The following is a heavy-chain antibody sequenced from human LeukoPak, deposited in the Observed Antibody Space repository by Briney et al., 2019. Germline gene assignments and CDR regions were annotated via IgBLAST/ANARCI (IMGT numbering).Heavy chain of an antibody. V-gene: IGHV4-39*01. Sequence: PSETLSLTCTVSGGSISSSSYYWGWIRQPPGRGLEWIGSIYYSGSTYYNPSLKSRVTISVDTSKNQFSLKLSSVTAADTAVYYCARLRDYGDIVRLAFDYWGQGTLVTVSS. CDR3: ARLRDYGDIVRLAFDY. D-gene: IGHD4-17*01. CDR2: IYYSGST. J-gene: IGHJ4*02. CDR1: GGSISSSSYY.